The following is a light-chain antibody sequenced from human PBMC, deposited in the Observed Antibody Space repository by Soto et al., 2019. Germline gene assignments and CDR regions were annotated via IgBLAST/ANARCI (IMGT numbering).Light chain of an antibody. CDR3: QVWDSSSDSYV. CDR1: NIGSKS. CDR2: DDS. Sequence: SYELTQPPSVSVAPGQTARVTCGGNNIGSKSVHWYQQKPGQAPVLVVYDDSDRPSGIPEGFSGSNSGNTATLTISRVEAGDEADYYCQVWDSSSDSYVFGTGTKVTVL. J-gene: IGLJ1*01. V-gene: IGLV3-21*02.